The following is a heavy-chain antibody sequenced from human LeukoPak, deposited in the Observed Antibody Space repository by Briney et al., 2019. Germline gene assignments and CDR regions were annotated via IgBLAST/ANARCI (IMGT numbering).Heavy chain of an antibody. CDR2: MNPNSGNT. Sequence: GASVKVSCKASGYNFTSYDINWVRQATGQGLERMRWMNPNSGNTGYAQKFQGRVTITRNTSISTAYMELSSLRSEDTAVYYCARGRVSGGYCSRCLDYWGQGTLVTVSS. CDR3: ARGRVSGGYCSRCLDY. V-gene: IGHV1-8*03. CDR1: GYNFTSYD. D-gene: IGHD2-2*01. J-gene: IGHJ4*02.